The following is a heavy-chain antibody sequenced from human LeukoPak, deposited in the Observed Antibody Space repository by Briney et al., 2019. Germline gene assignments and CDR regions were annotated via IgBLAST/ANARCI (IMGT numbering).Heavy chain of an antibody. J-gene: IGHJ4*02. CDR3: ARDVTGDPFFDY. CDR1: GGSISSYY. CDR2: IYYSGST. D-gene: IGHD7-27*01. V-gene: IGHV4-59*12. Sequence: PSETLSLSCTVPGGSISSYYWSWIRQPPGKGLEWIGYIYYSGSTNYNPSLKSRDTMSVDTSKNQFSLKLSSVTAADTAVYYCARDVTGDPFFDYWGQGTLVTVSS.